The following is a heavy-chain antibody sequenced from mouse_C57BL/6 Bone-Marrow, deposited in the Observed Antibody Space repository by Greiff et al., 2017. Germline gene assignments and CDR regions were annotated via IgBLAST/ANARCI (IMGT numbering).Heavy chain of an antibody. V-gene: IGHV1-50*01. CDR3: APLFDY. CDR2: IDPSDSYT. Sequence: VKLQQPGAELVKPGASVKLSCKASGYTFTSYWMQWVKQRPGQGLEWIGEIDPSDSYTNYNQKFKGKATLTVDTSSSTAYMQLSSLTSEDSAVYYCAPLFDYWGQGTTLTVSS. CDR1: GYTFTSYW. J-gene: IGHJ2*01.